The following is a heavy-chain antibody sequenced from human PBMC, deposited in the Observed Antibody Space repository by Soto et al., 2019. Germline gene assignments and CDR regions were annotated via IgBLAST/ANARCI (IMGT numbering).Heavy chain of an antibody. J-gene: IGHJ6*03. CDR1: GGSFSGYY. CDR3: ARGPLKQLVSYYYYYMDV. D-gene: IGHD6-6*01. CDR2: INHSGST. V-gene: IGHV4-34*01. Sequence: SETLSLTCAVYGGSFSGYYWSWIRQPPGKGLEWIGEINHSGSTNYNPSLKGRVTISVDTSKNQFSLKLSSVTAADTAVYYCARGPLKQLVSYYYYYMDVWGKGTTVTVSS.